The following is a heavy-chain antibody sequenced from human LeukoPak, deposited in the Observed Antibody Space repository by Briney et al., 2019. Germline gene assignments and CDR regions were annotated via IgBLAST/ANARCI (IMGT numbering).Heavy chain of an antibody. J-gene: IGHJ6*03. CDR2: IYYSGST. D-gene: IGHD3-10*01. Sequence: SQTLSLTCTVSGGSISSGGYYWSWIRQPPGKGLEWIGYIYYSGSTYYNPSLKSRVTISVDTSKNQFSLKLISVTAADTAVYYCARAERLLWFGELPADYYMDVWGKGTTVTVSS. CDR3: ARAERLLWFGELPADYYMDV. CDR1: GGSISSGGYY. V-gene: IGHV4-30-4*08.